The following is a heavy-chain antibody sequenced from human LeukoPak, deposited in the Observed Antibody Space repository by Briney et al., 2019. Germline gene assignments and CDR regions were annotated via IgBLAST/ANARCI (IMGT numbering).Heavy chain of an antibody. J-gene: IGHJ4*02. CDR3: ARPRDYGDYVSLGY. CDR2: ISAYNGNT. V-gene: IGHV1-18*01. D-gene: IGHD4-17*01. Sequence: ASVKVSCKASGYTFTSYGISWVRQAPGQGLEWMGWISAYNGNTNYAQKFQGRVTMTRDMSTSTVYMELSSLRSEDTAVYYCARPRDYGDYVSLGYWGQGTLVTVSS. CDR1: GYTFTSYG.